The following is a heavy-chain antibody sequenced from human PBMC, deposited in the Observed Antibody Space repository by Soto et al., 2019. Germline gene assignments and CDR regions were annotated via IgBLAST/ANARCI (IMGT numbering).Heavy chain of an antibody. D-gene: IGHD6-19*01. CDR3: ARGRYSSGWFDF. Sequence: PSETLSLTCTVSGGSVSSASYYWNWIRQPPGQGLEWIGYISYSGSTDYNPTLKIRVTISVDTSKNKFSLKLSSVTAADTAVYYCARGRYSSGWFDFWGQGTLVTVSS. CDR2: ISYSGST. J-gene: IGHJ4*02. V-gene: IGHV4-61*01. CDR1: GGSVSSASYY.